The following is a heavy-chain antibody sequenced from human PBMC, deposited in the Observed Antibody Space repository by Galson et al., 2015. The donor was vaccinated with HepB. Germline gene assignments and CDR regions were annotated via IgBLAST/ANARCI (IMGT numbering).Heavy chain of an antibody. CDR1: GFTFSPYS. CDR2: IKQAGSEK. CDR3: AKNWRSLDY. Sequence: SLRLSCAASGFTFSPYSMTWVRQAPGKGLEWVANIKQAGSEKYYVDSVKGRFTISRDNAKNSLSLQMNSLRAEDTAVYYCAKNWRSLDYWGQGTLVTVSS. D-gene: IGHD1-1*01. J-gene: IGHJ4*02. V-gene: IGHV3-7*03.